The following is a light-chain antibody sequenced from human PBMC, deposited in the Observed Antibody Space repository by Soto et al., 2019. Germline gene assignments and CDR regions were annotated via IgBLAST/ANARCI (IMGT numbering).Light chain of an antibody. Sequence: DIQMTQSPSAMSASVGDRVTITCRASQGISNYLAWFQQKPGKVPQRLIYAASSLQSGVQSRFSGGGSATEFTLTISSLQTEDFATYYCVHHNSYLYTFGQGTKLEIK. CDR1: QGISNY. CDR2: AAS. CDR3: VHHNSYLYT. J-gene: IGKJ2*01. V-gene: IGKV1-17*03.